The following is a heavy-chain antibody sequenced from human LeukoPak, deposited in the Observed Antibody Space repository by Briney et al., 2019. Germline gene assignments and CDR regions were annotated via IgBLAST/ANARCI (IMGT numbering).Heavy chain of an antibody. V-gene: IGHV3-15*01. Sequence: PGGSLRLSCAASGFTFSNAWMSWVRQAPGKGLEWVGRIKSKTDGGTTDYAAPVKGRFTISRDDSKNTLYLQMNSLKTEDTAVYYCTTGHYDILTGYYRYYFDYWGQGTLVTVSS. CDR1: GFTFSNAW. CDR2: IKSKTDGGTT. D-gene: IGHD3-9*01. J-gene: IGHJ4*02. CDR3: TTGHYDILTGYYRYYFDY.